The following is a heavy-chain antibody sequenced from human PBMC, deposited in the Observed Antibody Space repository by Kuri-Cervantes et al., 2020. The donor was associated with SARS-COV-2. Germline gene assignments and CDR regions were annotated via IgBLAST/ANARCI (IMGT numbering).Heavy chain of an antibody. D-gene: IGHD3-10*01. CDR1: GFSLTNYA. V-gene: IGHV3-33*08. J-gene: IGHJ6*03. Sequence: GESLKISCVASGFSLTNYAIHWVRQAPGKGLEWVSVIWYDGKNEYYAGSVKGRFNISRDTSKNTVSLHMNSLRAEDTAMYYCATGAANSYMDVWGRGTTVTVSS. CDR2: IWYDGKNE. CDR3: ATGAANSYMDV.